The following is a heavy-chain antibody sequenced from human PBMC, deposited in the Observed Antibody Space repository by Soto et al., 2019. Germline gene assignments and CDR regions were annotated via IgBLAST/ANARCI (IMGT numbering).Heavy chain of an antibody. V-gene: IGHV4-39*02. J-gene: IGHJ6*02. CDR2: IHYSGST. CDR1: GGSISSSSYY. D-gene: IGHD6-13*01. CDR3: ARAAAGTYYYYGMDV. Sequence: QLQLQESGPGLVKPSETLSLTCTVSGGSISSSSYYWGWIRQPPGKGLEWIGSIHYSGSTYQNPSLKSRVTTLVDTSTTPSSLQLSSVTAAHTAVYYSARAAAGTYYYYGMDVWGQGTTVTVSS.